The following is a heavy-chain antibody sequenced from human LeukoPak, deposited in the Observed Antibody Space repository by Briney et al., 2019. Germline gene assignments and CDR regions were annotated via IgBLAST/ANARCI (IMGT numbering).Heavy chain of an antibody. CDR2: ISGSGVSR. Sequence: GGSLRLSCAASGFTFSSYAMSWVRQAPGKGLEWVSGISGSGVSRYYADSVKGRFTISRDNSKKTLYLQLNSLRAEDTAVYYCAKDPGGDYYDSSGYTYCQYWGQGTLVTVSS. D-gene: IGHD3-22*01. CDR1: GFTFSSYA. V-gene: IGHV3-23*01. CDR3: AKDPGGDYYDSSGYTYCQY. J-gene: IGHJ1*01.